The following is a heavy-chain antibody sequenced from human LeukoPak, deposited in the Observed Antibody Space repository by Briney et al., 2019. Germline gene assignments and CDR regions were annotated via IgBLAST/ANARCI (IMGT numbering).Heavy chain of an antibody. Sequence: PGGSLRLSCAASGFTFSSYWMSWVRQAPGKGLEWVANIKQDGSEKYYVDSVKGRFTISRDNAKNSLYLQMNSLRAEDTAVYYCARGIMVRGVYYFDYWGQGTLVTVSS. CDR1: GFTFSSYW. V-gene: IGHV3-7*01. CDR3: ARGIMVRGVYYFDY. J-gene: IGHJ4*02. D-gene: IGHD3-10*01. CDR2: IKQDGSEK.